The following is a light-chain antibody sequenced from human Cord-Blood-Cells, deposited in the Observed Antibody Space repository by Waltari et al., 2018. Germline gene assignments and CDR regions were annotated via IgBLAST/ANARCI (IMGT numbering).Light chain of an antibody. CDR2: LGS. CDR3: MQARQTPPT. J-gene: IGKJ4*01. Sequence: DIVMTQSPLSLPVTPGEPASISCRSSQSLRHSNGYNYLDWYLQKPGQSPQLLIYLGSNRASGVPDRFSGSGSGTDFTLKISRVEAEDVGVYYCMQARQTPPTFGGGTKVEIK. CDR1: QSLRHSNGYNY. V-gene: IGKV2-28*01.